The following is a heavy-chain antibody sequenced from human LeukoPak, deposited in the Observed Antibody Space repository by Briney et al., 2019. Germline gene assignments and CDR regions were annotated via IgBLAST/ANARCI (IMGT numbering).Heavy chain of an antibody. V-gene: IGHV4-59*01. D-gene: IGHD6-19*01. CDR3: ARGGRYSSGCYLY. CDR1: GGSISSYY. CDR2: IYYSGST. Sequence: HSETLSLTYTVCGGSISSYYWSWIRQPPGKGLEWIGYIYYSGSTNYNPSLKSRVTITVDTPKNQFSLKLSSVTAADTAVYYCARGGRYSSGCYLYWGQGTLVTVSS. J-gene: IGHJ4*02.